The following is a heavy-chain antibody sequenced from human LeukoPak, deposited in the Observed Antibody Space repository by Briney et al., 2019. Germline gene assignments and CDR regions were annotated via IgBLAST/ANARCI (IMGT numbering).Heavy chain of an antibody. V-gene: IGHV3-7*01. Sequence: PGGSLRLSCAASGFTFSSYWMSWVRQAPGKGLEWVANIKQDGSEKYYVDSVKGRFTISRDNAKNSLYLQMNSLRAEDTAVYYRWRDLTAWRVPQQLANWFDPWGQGTLVTVSS. J-gene: IGHJ5*02. CDR1: GFTFSSYW. CDR2: IKQDGSEK. CDR3: WRDLTAWRVPQQLANWFDP. D-gene: IGHD6-13*01.